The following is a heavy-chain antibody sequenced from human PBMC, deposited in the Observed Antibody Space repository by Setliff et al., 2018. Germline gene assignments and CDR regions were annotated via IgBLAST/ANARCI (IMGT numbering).Heavy chain of an antibody. Sequence: GGSLRLSCAASGFTFSSYEMDWVRQAPGKGLEWVSYISSSGSTIYYADTVKGRFTISRDNAKNSLYLQMNSLRAEDTAVYYCACPDILTGLFDYWGQGTLVTVSS. V-gene: IGHV3-48*03. J-gene: IGHJ4*02. D-gene: IGHD3-9*01. CDR1: GFTFSSYE. CDR2: ISSSGSTI. CDR3: ACPDILTGLFDY.